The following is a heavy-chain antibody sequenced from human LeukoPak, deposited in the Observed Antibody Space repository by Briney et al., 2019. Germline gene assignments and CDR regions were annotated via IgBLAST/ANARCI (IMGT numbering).Heavy chain of an antibody. Sequence: PSETLSLTCTVSGGSVSSGSYYWSWIRQPPGKGLEWIGYIYYSGSTNYNPSLKSRVTISVDTSKNQFSLKLSSVTAADTAVYYCARALPYDILTGLVWFDPWGQGTLVTVSS. V-gene: IGHV4-61*01. J-gene: IGHJ5*02. CDR3: ARALPYDILTGLVWFDP. CDR2: IYYSGST. CDR1: GGSVSSGSYY. D-gene: IGHD3-9*01.